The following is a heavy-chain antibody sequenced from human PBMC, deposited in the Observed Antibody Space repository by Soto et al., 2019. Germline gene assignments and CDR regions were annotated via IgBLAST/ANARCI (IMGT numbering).Heavy chain of an antibody. CDR2: IYYSGST. CDR3: AAGGSSWYWFDP. J-gene: IGHJ5*02. Sequence: PSLTCTVSGGSISSGGYYWSWIRQHPGKGLEWIGYIYYSGSTYYNPSLKSRVTISVDTSKNQFSLKLSSVTAADTAVYYCAAGGSSWYWFDPWGQGTLVTVSS. D-gene: IGHD6-13*01. V-gene: IGHV4-31*03. CDR1: GGSISSGGYY.